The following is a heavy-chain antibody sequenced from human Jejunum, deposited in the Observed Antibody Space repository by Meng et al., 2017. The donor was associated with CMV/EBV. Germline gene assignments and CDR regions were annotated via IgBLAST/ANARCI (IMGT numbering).Heavy chain of an antibody. CDR2: IYRSGST. D-gene: IGHD1-26*01. J-gene: IGHJ4*02. V-gene: IGHV4-4*02. Sequence: VSGCSIPSPTWWRWVRQPPGTGLEWIGEIYRSGSTNYNPFLKSRVTMSVDQSSNQFSLKLSSVTAADTALYYCARVKWQLEGGYFDFWGQGTLVTVSS. CDR3: ARVKWQLEGGYFDF. CDR1: GCSIPSPTW.